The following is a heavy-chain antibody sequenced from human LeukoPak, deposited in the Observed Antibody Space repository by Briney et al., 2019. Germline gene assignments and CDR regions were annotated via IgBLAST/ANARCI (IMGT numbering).Heavy chain of an antibody. J-gene: IGHJ4*02. D-gene: IGHD2-21*01. CDR3: AKGRIAPDD. V-gene: IGHV3-23*01. Sequence: GGSLRLSCEASGFXFSDYGMSWVRKAPGKGLEWVSGISGSGGGTYYADSVQGRFTISRDNSRNTLYLQMNSLRVDDTALYYCAKGRIAPDDWGQGILVTVSS. CDR1: GFXFSDYG. CDR2: ISGSGGGT.